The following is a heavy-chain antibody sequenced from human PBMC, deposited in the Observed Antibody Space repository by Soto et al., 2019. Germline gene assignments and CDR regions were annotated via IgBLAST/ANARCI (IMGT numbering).Heavy chain of an antibody. Sequence: EVQLVESGGGLIQPGGSLRLSCAASGFTVSSNYMSWVRQAPGKGLEWDSVMYSSGSTHYADSVKGRFTISRDNSKNTLYLQMNSLRVEDTAVYYCAREVESYGLGMDVWGQGTTVTVSS. CDR1: GFTVSSNY. CDR2: MYSSGST. CDR3: AREVESYGLGMDV. J-gene: IGHJ6*02. V-gene: IGHV3-53*01. D-gene: IGHD3-16*01.